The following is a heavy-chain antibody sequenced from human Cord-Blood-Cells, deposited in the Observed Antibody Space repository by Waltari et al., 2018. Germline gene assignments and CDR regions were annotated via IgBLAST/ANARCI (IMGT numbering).Heavy chain of an antibody. CDR2: IITIFGTA. D-gene: IGHD3-22*01. CDR3: ARGCYYYDSIGYAFDI. Sequence: QVQLVQSGAEVKKPGSSVKVSCKASGGTFSSYAISWVRQATGQGLEWMGGIITIFGTANYAQKCQGRVTITADESTSTAYMELSSLRSEDTAVYYCARGCYYYDSIGYAFDIWGQGTMVTVSS. CDR1: GGTFSSYA. J-gene: IGHJ3*02. V-gene: IGHV1-69*01.